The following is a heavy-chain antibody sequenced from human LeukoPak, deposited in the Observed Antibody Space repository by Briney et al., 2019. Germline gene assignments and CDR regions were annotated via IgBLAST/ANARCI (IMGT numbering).Heavy chain of an antibody. CDR1: GGSISSSSNY. Sequence: SETLSLTCTVSGGSISSSSNYWGWTRQPPGRGLEGIGSIYYSGSTYYNPSLKSRVTISVDTSKNQFSLKLSSVTAADTAVYYCARDYSSGWYYYWGQGTLVTVSS. V-gene: IGHV4-39*07. D-gene: IGHD6-19*01. CDR3: ARDYSSGWYYY. CDR2: IYYSGST. J-gene: IGHJ4*02.